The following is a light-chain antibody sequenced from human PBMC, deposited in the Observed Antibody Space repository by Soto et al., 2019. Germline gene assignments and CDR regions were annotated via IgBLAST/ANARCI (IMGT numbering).Light chain of an antibody. CDR2: STS. V-gene: IGKV1-39*01. CDR1: QCISYY. CDR3: PQSYTTPGP. J-gene: IGKJ1*01. Sequence: DIQIAQSTSSVSSSAWRRITITCVAIQCISYYLNWYQQKQGRAPRLLIYSTSTLQSGVPSKFSCSASGTDYTLSISSLQPEDFATYYCPQSYTTPGPFGQGTKVDTK.